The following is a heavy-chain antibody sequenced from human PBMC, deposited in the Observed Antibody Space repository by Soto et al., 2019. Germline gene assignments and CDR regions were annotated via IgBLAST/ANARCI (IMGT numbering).Heavy chain of an antibody. CDR3: EKDKGAVNTWYYFDY. CDR2: ISWDGGST. J-gene: IGHJ4*02. D-gene: IGHD4-4*01. Sequence: GGSLRLSCAASGFTFDDYTMHWVRQAPGKGLEWVSLISWDGGSTYYADSVKGRFTISRDDSKNSLYLQMNSLRTEDTALYYCEKDKGAVNTWYYFDYWGQGTLVTVSS. V-gene: IGHV3-43*01. CDR1: GFTFDDYT.